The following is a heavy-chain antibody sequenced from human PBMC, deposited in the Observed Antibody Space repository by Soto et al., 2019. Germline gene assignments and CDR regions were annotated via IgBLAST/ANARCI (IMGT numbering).Heavy chain of an antibody. V-gene: IGHV3-21*01. CDR1: GFTFSSYS. CDR3: ARDYQKGYYYDSSGYPLRNWFDP. Sequence: PGGSLRLSCAASGFTFSSYSMNWVRQAPGKGLEWVSSISSSSSYIYYTDSVKGRFTISRDNAKNSLYLQMNSLRAEDTAVYYCARDYQKGYYYDSSGYPLRNWFDPWGQGTLVTVSS. J-gene: IGHJ5*02. D-gene: IGHD3-22*01. CDR2: ISSSSSYI.